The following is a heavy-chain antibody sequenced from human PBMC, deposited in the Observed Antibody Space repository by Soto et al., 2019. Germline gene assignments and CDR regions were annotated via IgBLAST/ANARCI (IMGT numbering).Heavy chain of an antibody. CDR2: IIPMLNIP. J-gene: IGHJ4*02. CDR1: GGTFSRHT. D-gene: IGHD3-9*01. CDR3: ARDLNYDISTGWTSGFDY. Sequence: QVQLVQSGAEVKKPGSSVKVSCKGSGGTFSRHTINWVRQAPGQGLEWMGRIIPMLNIPYYAQKFQGRITITADKSTRTAYMELSSLRSEDTAIYYCARDLNYDISTGWTSGFDYWGQGTLVTVSS. V-gene: IGHV1-69*08.